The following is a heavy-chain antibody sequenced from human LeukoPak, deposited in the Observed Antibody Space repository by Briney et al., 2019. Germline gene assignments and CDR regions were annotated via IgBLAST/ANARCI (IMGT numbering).Heavy chain of an antibody. CDR1: GFTFSSYE. J-gene: IGHJ4*02. CDR2: ISSSGSTI. D-gene: IGHD3-22*01. V-gene: IGHV3-48*03. Sequence: GGSLRLSCTASGFTFSSYEMNWVRQAPGKGLEWVSYISSSGSTIYYADSVKGRFTISRDNAKNSLYLQMNSLRAEDMAVYYCARATPDYYDSSGYFDYWGQGTLVTVSS. CDR3: ARATPDYYDSSGYFDY.